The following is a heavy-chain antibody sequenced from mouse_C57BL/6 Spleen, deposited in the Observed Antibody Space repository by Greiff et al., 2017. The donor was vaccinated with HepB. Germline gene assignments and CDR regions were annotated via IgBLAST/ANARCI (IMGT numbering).Heavy chain of an antibody. J-gene: IGHJ3*01. V-gene: IGHV1-59*01. Sequence: QVQLQQPGAELVRPGTSVKLSCKASGYTFTSYWMHWVKQRPGQGLEWIGVIDPSDSYTNYNQKFKGKATLTVDTSSSTAYMQLSSLTSEDSAVDYCASIYYDYEGFAYWGQGTLVTVSA. D-gene: IGHD2-4*01. CDR1: GYTFTSYW. CDR2: IDPSDSYT. CDR3: ASIYYDYEGFAY.